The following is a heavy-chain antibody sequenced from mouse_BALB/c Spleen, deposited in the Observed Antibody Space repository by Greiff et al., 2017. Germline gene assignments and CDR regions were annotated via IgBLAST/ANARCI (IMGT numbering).Heavy chain of an antibody. J-gene: IGHJ1*01. CDR3: ARYGSRNWYFDV. D-gene: IGHD1-1*01. CDR2: INPSTGYT. V-gene: IGHV1-7*01. Sequence: VQLQQSGAELAKPGASVKMSCKASGYTFTSYWMHWVKQRPGQGLEWIGYINPSTGYTEYNQKFKDKATLTADKSSSTAYMQLSSLTSEDSAVYYCARYGSRNWYFDVWGAGTTVTVSS. CDR1: GYTFTSYW.